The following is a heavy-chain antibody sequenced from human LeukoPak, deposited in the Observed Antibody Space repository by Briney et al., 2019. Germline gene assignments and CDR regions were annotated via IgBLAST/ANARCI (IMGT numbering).Heavy chain of an antibody. Sequence: GGSLRLSCAASGFTFSTYTMYWVRHPPGKRLEWVSIIGNNGGGIHYADSVNGRFTISRDNSENTLYLQMNGLTAEDTAMYYCARDSYQDYYGRFDPWGQGTLVIVSS. CDR3: ARDSYQDYYGRFDP. V-gene: IGHV3-23*01. CDR1: GFTFSTYT. J-gene: IGHJ5*02. CDR2: IGNNGGGI. D-gene: IGHD3-10*01.